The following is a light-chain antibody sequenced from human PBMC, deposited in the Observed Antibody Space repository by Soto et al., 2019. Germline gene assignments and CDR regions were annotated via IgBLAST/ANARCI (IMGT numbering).Light chain of an antibody. CDR1: SSDVGAYDF. J-gene: IGLJ1*01. CDR3: SSYTSSSTRV. V-gene: IGLV2-14*03. CDR2: EVS. Sequence: QSELSQAASVCGSPGQSITITCTGTSSDVGAYDFVSWYQQHPDKAPKLMIYEVSNRPSGVSNRFSGSKSVNTATLTISGLQAEDEADYYCSSYTSSSTRVFGTGTKVTVL.